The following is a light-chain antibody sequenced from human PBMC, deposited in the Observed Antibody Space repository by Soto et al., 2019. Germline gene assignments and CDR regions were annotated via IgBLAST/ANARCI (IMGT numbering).Light chain of an antibody. CDR3: QQYGSSLLT. V-gene: IGKV3-20*01. Sequence: EIVLTQSPGTLSLSPGERATLSCRASQSVSSSYLAWYQQTPGQAPRLLIYGASTRATGIPDRFSGSGSGTDFTLTITRLEPEDLAVYYCQQYGSSLLTFGGGTKVEIK. CDR1: QSVSSSY. J-gene: IGKJ4*01. CDR2: GAS.